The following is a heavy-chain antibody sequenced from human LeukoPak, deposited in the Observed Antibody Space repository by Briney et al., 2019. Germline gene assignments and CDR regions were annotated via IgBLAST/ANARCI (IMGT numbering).Heavy chain of an antibody. CDR1: GFTFSSYG. D-gene: IGHD5-18*01. V-gene: IGHV3-30*02. CDR3: ARDRTPPLNTARGLFDY. CDR2: IRYDGSNK. Sequence: GGSLRLSCAASGFTFSSYGMHWVRQAPGKGLEWVAFIRYDGSNKYYADSVKGRFTISRDNSKNTLYLQMNSLRAEDTAVYYCARDRTPPLNTARGLFDYWGQGTLVTVSS. J-gene: IGHJ4*02.